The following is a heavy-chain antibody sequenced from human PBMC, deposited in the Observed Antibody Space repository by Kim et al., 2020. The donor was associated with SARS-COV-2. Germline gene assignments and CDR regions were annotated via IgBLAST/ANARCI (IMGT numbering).Heavy chain of an antibody. CDR3: ARDQTSSGGSGYYYGMDV. D-gene: IGHD2-15*01. J-gene: IGHJ6*02. CDR1: GYTFTGYY. Sequence: ASVKVSCKASGYTFTGYYMHWVRQAPGQGLEWMGWINPNSGGTNYAQKFQGRVTMTRDTSISTAYMELSRLRSDDTAVYYCARDQTSSGGSGYYYGMDVWGQGTTVTVSS. V-gene: IGHV1-2*02. CDR2: INPNSGGT.